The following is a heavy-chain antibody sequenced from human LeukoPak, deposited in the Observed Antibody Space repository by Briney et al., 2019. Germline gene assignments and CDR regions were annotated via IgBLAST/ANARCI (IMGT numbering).Heavy chain of an antibody. CDR1: GFTFSSYW. CDR2: IKQDGSEK. Sequence: PGGSLRLSCAASGFTFSSYWMSWVRQAPGKGLGWVANIKQDGSEKYYVDSVKGRSTISRDNAKNSLYLQMNSLRAEDTAVYYCARDATVYYDFWSGYTTNWGQGTLVTVSS. J-gene: IGHJ4*02. D-gene: IGHD3-3*01. CDR3: ARDATVYYDFWSGYTTN. V-gene: IGHV3-7*01.